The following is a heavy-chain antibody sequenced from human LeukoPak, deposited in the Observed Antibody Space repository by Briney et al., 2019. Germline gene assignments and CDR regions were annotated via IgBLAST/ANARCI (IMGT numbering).Heavy chain of an antibody. V-gene: IGHV3-7*01. CDR3: ARDSEILDYYDSSGYYYGPYYYYYMDV. J-gene: IGHJ6*03. CDR1: GFTFSSYW. Sequence: PGGSLRLSCAASGFTFSSYWMSWVRQAPGKGLEWVANIKQDGSEKYYVDSVKGRFTISRDNAKNSLYLQMNSLRAEDTAVYYCARDSEILDYYDSSGYYYGPYYYYYMDVWGKGTTVTISS. D-gene: IGHD3-22*01. CDR2: IKQDGSEK.